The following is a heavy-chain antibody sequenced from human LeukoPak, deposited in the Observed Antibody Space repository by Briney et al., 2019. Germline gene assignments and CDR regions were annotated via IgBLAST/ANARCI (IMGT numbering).Heavy chain of an antibody. CDR3: ARDLVDDYVWGSYCY. CDR2: ISSSGSTI. V-gene: IGHV3-11*01. CDR1: GFTFSDYY. D-gene: IGHD3-16*01. Sequence: GGSLRLSCAASGFTFSDYYMSWIRQAPGKGLEWVSYISSSGSTINYADSVKGRFTISRDNAKNSLYLQMNSLRAEDTAVYYCARDLVDDYVWGSYCYWGQGTLITVSS. J-gene: IGHJ4*02.